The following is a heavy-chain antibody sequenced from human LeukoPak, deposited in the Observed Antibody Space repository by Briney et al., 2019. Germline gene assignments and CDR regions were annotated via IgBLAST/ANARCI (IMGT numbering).Heavy chain of an antibody. CDR1: GFTFSNAW. J-gene: IGHJ4*02. CDR2: IKSKTDGGTT. CDR3: TTVRYCSGGSCSRYFDY. Sequence: PGGSLRLSCAASGFTFSNAWMSWVRQAPGKGLEWVGCIKSKTDGGTTDYAAPVKGRFTISRDDSKNTLYLQMNSLKTEDTAVYYCTTVRYCSGGSCSRYFDYWGQGTLVTVSS. D-gene: IGHD2-15*01. V-gene: IGHV3-15*01.